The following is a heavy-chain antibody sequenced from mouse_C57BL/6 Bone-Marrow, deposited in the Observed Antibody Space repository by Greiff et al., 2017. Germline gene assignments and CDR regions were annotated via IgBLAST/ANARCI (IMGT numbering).Heavy chain of an antibody. J-gene: IGHJ2*01. CDR1: GYTFTSYT. V-gene: IGHV1-4*01. D-gene: IGHD3-2*02. Sequence: VQLQQSGAELARPGASVKMSCKASGYTFTSYTMHWVKQRPGQGLEWIGYINPSSGYTKYNQKFKDKATLTADKSSSTAYIQLSSLTSEDSAVYYCARSETAQALDYWGQGTTLTVSS. CDR2: INPSSGYT. CDR3: ARSETAQALDY.